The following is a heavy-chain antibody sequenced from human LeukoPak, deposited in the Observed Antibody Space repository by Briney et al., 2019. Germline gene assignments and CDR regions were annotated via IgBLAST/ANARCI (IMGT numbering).Heavy chain of an antibody. CDR2: IYTSGST. CDR1: GGSISSYY. CDR3: ARSVVSNYCSSTSCHYYYYMDV. V-gene: IGHV4-4*09. Sequence: PSETLSLTCTVSGGSISSYYWSWIRQPPGKGLEWIGYIYTSGSTNYNPSLKSRDTISVDTSKNQFSLKLSSVTAADTAVYYCARSVVSNYCSSTSCHYYYYMDVWGKGTTVTVSS. D-gene: IGHD2-2*01. J-gene: IGHJ6*03.